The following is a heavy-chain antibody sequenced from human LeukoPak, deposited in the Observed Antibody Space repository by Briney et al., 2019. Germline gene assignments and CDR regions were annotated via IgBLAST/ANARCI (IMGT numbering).Heavy chain of an antibody. CDR3: ARLAEYYYDSSGYFDY. CDR2: IYYSGSA. D-gene: IGHD3-22*01. CDR1: GDSITSGGYC. V-gene: IGHV4-30-2*06. Sequence: SQTLSLTCAVSGDSITSGGYCWSWIRQSPGKGLEWIGYIYYSGSASYNPSLKSRVTLSVDTSKNQFSLKVTSVTAADTAVYYCARLAEYYYDSSGYFDYWGQGTLVTVSS. J-gene: IGHJ4*02.